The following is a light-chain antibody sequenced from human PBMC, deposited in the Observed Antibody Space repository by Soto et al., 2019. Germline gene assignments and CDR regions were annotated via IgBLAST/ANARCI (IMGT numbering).Light chain of an antibody. J-gene: IGKJ5*01. Sequence: DIQMTQSPSSLSASVVDRVNITCRPSQSISNYLNWYQQKPGKAPKLLIFGASSLQSGVPSRFSGTGSGTDFTLSISTLQPEDFATYYCQQSYSTLITSGQRTRLEI. CDR2: GAS. V-gene: IGKV1-39*01. CDR3: QQSYSTLIT. CDR1: QSISNY.